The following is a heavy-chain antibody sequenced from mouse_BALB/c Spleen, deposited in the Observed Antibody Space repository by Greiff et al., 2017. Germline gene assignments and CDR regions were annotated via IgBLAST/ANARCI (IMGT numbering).Heavy chain of an antibody. Sequence: VQLQQSGAELARPGASVKLSCKASGYTFTSYWMQWVKQRPGQGLEWIGAIYPGDGDTRYTQKFKGKATLTADKSSSTAYMQLSSLASEDSAVYYCARDSSGYLFYYFDYWGQGTTLTVSS. CDR2: IYPGDGDT. D-gene: IGHD3-2*01. J-gene: IGHJ2*01. CDR1: GYTFTSYW. CDR3: ARDSSGYLFYYFDY. V-gene: IGHV1-87*01.